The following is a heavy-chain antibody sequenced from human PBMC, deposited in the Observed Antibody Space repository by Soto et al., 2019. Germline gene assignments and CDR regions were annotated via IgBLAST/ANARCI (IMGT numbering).Heavy chain of an antibody. J-gene: IGHJ6*02. CDR1: GGSISSGGYY. Sequence: SETLSLTCTVSGGSISSGGYYWSWIRQHPGKGLEWIGYIYYSGSTYYNPSLKSRVTISVDTSKNQFSLKLSSVTAADTAVYYCARLRIRGPYDFWSGYYGGYWYYGMDVWGQGTTATVSS. CDR2: IYYSGST. V-gene: IGHV4-31*03. D-gene: IGHD3-3*01. CDR3: ARLRIRGPYDFWSGYYGGYWYYGMDV.